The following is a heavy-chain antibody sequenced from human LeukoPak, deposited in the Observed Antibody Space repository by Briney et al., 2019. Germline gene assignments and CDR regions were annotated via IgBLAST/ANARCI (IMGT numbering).Heavy chain of an antibody. J-gene: IGHJ2*01. CDR1: GFTFSNAY. CDR2: IKPKTDGETT. Sequence: GGSLRLSCAASGFTFSNAYMNWVRQAPGKGLEWVGRIKPKTDGETTEYAAPVKGRFSISRDDSKNSLFLQMNSLKTEDTAVYYCSYGANFYFDLWGRGTLVTVSS. D-gene: IGHD4/OR15-4a*01. CDR3: SYGANFYFDL. V-gene: IGHV3-15*07.